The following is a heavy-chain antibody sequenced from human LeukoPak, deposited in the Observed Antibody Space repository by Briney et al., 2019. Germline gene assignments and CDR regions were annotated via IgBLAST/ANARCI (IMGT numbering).Heavy chain of an antibody. V-gene: IGHV3-30*18. CDR2: ISYDGRNK. D-gene: IGHD3-10*01. CDR3: AKDPITMVRGVTGYFDY. Sequence: QAGRSLRLSCAASGFTFSNFGMHWVRQAPGKGLEWVAVISYDGRNKYSADSGKGRFTISRDNSKNMLYLHMNSLRAEDTAVHYCAKDPITMVRGVTGYFDYWGQGTLVTVSS. CDR1: GFTFSNFG. J-gene: IGHJ4*02.